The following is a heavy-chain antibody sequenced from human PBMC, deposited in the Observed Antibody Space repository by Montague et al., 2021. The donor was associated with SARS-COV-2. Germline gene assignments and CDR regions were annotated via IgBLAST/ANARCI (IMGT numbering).Heavy chain of an antibody. D-gene: IGHD3-10*01. CDR3: ARGMIRGVTTPFDY. Sequence: SETLSLTCSVSSGSIISSGYDWGWIRQPPGKELEWIGDIDYSGTTYYXXXLQSRGTMSVDTSKNHLSLRLSSVTAADTAVYFCARGMIRGVTTPFDYWGQGGQVTVSS. V-gene: IGHV4-39*02. J-gene: IGHJ4*02. CDR2: IDYSGTT. CDR1: SGSIISSGYD.